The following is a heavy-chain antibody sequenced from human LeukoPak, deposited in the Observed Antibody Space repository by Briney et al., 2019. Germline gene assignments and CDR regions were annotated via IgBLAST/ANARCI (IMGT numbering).Heavy chain of an antibody. J-gene: IGHJ5*02. D-gene: IGHD3-10*01. CDR3: ARSKGKNWFDP. CDR2: IYYSGST. CDR1: GSSISSYY. V-gene: IGHV4-59*08. Sequence: PSETLSLTCTVSGSSISSYYWSWIRQPPGKGLEWIGYIYYSGSTNYNPSLKSRVTISVDTSKNQFSLKLSSVTAADTAVYYCARSKGKNWFDPWGQGTLVTVSS.